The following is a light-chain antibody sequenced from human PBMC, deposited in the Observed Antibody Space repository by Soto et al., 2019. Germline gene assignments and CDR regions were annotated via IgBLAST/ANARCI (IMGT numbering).Light chain of an antibody. CDR2: KAS. Sequence: DIQMTQSPSTLSASVGDRVTITCRASQSISSWLAWYQQKPGKAPKLLIYKASSLEGGVPSRFSGSGSGTEFTLTISSLQPDDFATYYCQQYYSYWTFGQGTTVEIK. CDR1: QSISSW. V-gene: IGKV1-5*03. J-gene: IGKJ1*01. CDR3: QQYYSYWT.